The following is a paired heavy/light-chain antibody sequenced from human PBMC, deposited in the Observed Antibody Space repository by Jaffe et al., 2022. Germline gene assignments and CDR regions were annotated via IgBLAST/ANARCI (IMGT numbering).Light chain of an antibody. Sequence: DIVMTQSPLSLPVTPGEPASISCRSSQSLLHTNGYNYLDWYLQKPGQSPQLLIYLGSNRASGVPDRFSGSASGTDFTLKISRVEAEDVGVYYCMQALQSPFTFGGGTKVEIK. J-gene: IGKJ4*01. CDR2: LGS. CDR1: QSLLHTNGYNY. CDR3: MQALQSPFT. V-gene: IGKV2-28*01.
Heavy chain of an antibody. Sequence: EGQLVESGGGLVQPGGSLRLSCVASGFTFSNYWMLWVRQAPGKGPVWVSRINSDGSDTIYADSVRGRFTISRDNAKNTLYLQMNSLRVDDTAVYYCGRIMHGSNSGWFWGRGTLVTVSS. CDR3: GRIMHGSNSGWF. J-gene: IGHJ4*02. V-gene: IGHV3-74*01. CDR1: GFTFSNYW. CDR2: INSDGSDT. D-gene: IGHD6-19*01.